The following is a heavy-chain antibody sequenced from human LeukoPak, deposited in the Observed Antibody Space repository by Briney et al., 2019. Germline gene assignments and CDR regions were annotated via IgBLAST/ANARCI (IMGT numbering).Heavy chain of an antibody. J-gene: IGHJ3*02. CDR2: INPNSGGT. CDR1: GYTFTYYY. CDR3: ARAPHWNDDTFDI. V-gene: IGHV1-2*02. Sequence: GASVKVSFKASGYTFTYYYMHWVRQAPGQGLEWMAWINPNSGGTNYAQKFQGRVTMTRDTSISTAYMELSRLRSDDTAVYYCARAPHWNDDTFDIWGQGTMVTVSS. D-gene: IGHD1-1*01.